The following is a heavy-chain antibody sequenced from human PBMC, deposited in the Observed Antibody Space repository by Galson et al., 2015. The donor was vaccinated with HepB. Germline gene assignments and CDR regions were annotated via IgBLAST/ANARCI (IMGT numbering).Heavy chain of an antibody. Sequence: SLRLSCAASGFTFSSYGMYWVRQAPGKGLEWVAVKSYDGSSKYYADSVKGRFTISRDNSNNTLYLQMNSLSGEDTAVYYCAKGVDSAPYGMDVWGQGTTVTVSS. CDR1: GFTFSSYG. V-gene: IGHV3-30*18. J-gene: IGHJ6*02. CDR2: KSYDGSSK. CDR3: AKGVDSAPYGMDV. D-gene: IGHD3-9*01.